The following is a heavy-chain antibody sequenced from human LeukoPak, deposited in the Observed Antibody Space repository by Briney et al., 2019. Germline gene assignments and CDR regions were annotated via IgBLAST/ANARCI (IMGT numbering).Heavy chain of an antibody. CDR2: ISSSSSTI. J-gene: IGHJ4*02. D-gene: IGHD3-10*02. CDR3: ARYSPLCSWVVPLDY. CDR1: GFTFSSYS. Sequence: GGSLRLSCAASGFTFSSYSMNWVRQAPGKGLEWVSYISSSSSTIYYADSVKGRFTISRDNAKNSLYLQMNSLRDEDTAVYYCARYSPLCSWVVPLDYWGKGTLVPVP. V-gene: IGHV3-48*02.